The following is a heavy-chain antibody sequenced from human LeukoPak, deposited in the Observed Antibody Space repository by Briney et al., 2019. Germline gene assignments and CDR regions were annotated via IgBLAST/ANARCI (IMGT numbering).Heavy chain of an antibody. CDR2: IHRDGSST. D-gene: IGHD5-18*01. J-gene: IGHJ5*01. V-gene: IGHV3-74*01. CDR1: GFTFSDYW. CDR3: ARGTEGYTYGEFDS. Sequence: GGSLRLSCAASGFTFSDYWMHWVRQAPGKGLVWVSRIHRDGSSTTYADSVKGRFTISRDNAKNTLYLQMNSLSAEDTAMYYCARGTEGYTYGEFDSWGQGTLVTVSS.